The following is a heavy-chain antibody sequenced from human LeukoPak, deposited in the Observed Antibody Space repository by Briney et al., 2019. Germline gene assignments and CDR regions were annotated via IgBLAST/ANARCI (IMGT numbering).Heavy chain of an antibody. J-gene: IGHJ4*02. D-gene: IGHD6-6*01. CDR2: IIPIFGTA. V-gene: IGHV1-69*13. CDR3: ARDLGIAARGGDY. CDR1: GYTFTGYY. Sequence: SVKVSCKASGYTFTGYYMHWVRQAPGQGLEWMGGIIPIFGTANYAQKFQGRVTITADESTSTAYMELSSLRSEDTAVYYCARDLGIAARGGDYWGQGTLVTVSS.